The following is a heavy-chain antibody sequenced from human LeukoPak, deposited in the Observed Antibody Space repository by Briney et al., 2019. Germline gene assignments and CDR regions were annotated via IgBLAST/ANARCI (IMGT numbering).Heavy chain of an antibody. Sequence: QTGGSLRLSCAASGFTVSSNYMSWVRQAPGKGLEWVSVIYSGGSTYYADSVKGRFTISRDNSKNTLYLQMNSLRAEDTAVYYCAREAERWGYYYGMDVWGQGTTVTVSS. CDR3: AREAERWGYYYGMDV. V-gene: IGHV3-53*01. CDR1: GFTVSSNY. D-gene: IGHD4-23*01. CDR2: IYSGGST. J-gene: IGHJ6*02.